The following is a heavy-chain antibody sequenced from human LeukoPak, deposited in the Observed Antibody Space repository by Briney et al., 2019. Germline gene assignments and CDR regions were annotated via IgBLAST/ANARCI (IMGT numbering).Heavy chain of an antibody. CDR3: ARDHEVGLGGYPYYGLAV. J-gene: IGHJ6*02. CDR1: GFTFSDHD. D-gene: IGHD1-26*01. V-gene: IGHV3-11*01. Sequence: GGSLRLSCVASGFTFSDHDMSWIRQAPGKGLEWGSYISATSSTIKHADSVRGRFIISRDNARNSLYLEMNSLRADDTAVYYCARDHEVGLGGYPYYGLAVWGQGTTVTVSS. CDR2: ISATSSTI.